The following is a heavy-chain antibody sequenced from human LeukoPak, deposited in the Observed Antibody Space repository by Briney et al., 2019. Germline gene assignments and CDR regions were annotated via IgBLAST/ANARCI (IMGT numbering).Heavy chain of an antibody. CDR1: GFTFSDYF. CDR3: AKDVPAFWVPDY. V-gene: IGHV3-30*18. D-gene: IGHD3-16*01. Sequence: GGSLRLSCAASGFTFSDYFMHWVRQVPGKGLEWVASVSQDEVTKLYVDSVKGRFTISRDNFKNTLYLRMNSLRGEDTAVYYCAKDVPAFWVPDYWGQGTLVAVSS. CDR2: VSQDEVTK. J-gene: IGHJ4*02.